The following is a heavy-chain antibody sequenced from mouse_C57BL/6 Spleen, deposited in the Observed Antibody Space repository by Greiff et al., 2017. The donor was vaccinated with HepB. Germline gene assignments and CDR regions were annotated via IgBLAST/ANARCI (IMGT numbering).Heavy chain of an antibody. D-gene: IGHD2-4*01. Sequence: EVKVEESGEGLVKPGGSLKLSCAASGFTFSSYAMSWVRQTPEKRLEWVAYISSGGDYIYYADTVKGRFTISRDNARNTLYLQMSSLKSEDTAMYYCTRDDYDEGFAYWGQGTLVTVSA. CDR3: TRDDYDEGFAY. V-gene: IGHV5-9-1*02. CDR1: GFTFSSYA. J-gene: IGHJ3*01. CDR2: ISSGGDYI.